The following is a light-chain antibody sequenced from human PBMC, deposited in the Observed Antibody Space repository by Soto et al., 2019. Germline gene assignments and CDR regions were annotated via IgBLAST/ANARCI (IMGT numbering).Light chain of an antibody. CDR2: EVH. J-gene: IGLJ2*01. CDR1: SSDVGTYDR. V-gene: IGLV2-18*02. Sequence: QSVLTQPPSVSGSRGQSVTISCIGTSSDVGTYDRVSWYQAPPGTAPKLIIYEVHYRPSGVPDRFSGSKSGNTASLTIPGLQAEDEADYYCSSYAASTTLLFGGGTKLTVL. CDR3: SSYAASTTLL.